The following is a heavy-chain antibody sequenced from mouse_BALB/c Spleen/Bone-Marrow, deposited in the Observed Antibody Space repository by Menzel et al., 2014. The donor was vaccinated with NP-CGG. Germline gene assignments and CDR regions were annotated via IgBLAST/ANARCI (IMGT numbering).Heavy chain of an antibody. CDR2: ISPYIGGT. J-gene: IGHJ2*01. CDR1: GYTFTDFN. CDR3: ARGRRYDGPYFDY. V-gene: IGHV1S29*02. D-gene: IGHD2-14*01. Sequence: VQLQQSGPELVKPGASVKKSCKASGYTFTDFNMHWVKQSHGKSLEWIGFISPYIGGTGYNQKFKSKATLTVDSSSSTAYMELRSLTSEDSAVYYCARGRRYDGPYFDYWGQGTTLTVSS.